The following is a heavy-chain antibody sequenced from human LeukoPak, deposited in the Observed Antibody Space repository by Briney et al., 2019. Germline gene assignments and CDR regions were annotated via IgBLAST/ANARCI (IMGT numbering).Heavy chain of an antibody. J-gene: IGHJ5*02. CDR3: ARDDDYYDSSGVDP. CDR1: GGSISSGGYY. CDR2: IYYSGST. Sequence: SQTLSLTCTVSGGSISSGGYYWSWIRQHPGKGLEWIGYIYYSGSTYYNPSLKSRVTISVDTSKNQFSLKLSSVTAADTAVYYCARDDDYYDSSGVDPWGQGTLVTVSS. V-gene: IGHV4-31*03. D-gene: IGHD3-22*01.